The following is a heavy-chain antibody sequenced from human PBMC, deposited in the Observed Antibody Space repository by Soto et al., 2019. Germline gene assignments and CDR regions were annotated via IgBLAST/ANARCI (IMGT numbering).Heavy chain of an antibody. CDR1: GFTFSSYW. V-gene: IGHV3-74*01. CDR3: ARAAVAGPYNWFDP. J-gene: IGHJ5*02. D-gene: IGHD6-13*01. CDR2: IHRDGSST. Sequence: EVQLVESGGGLVHPGGSLRLSCAASGFTFSSYWMHWVRQAPGKGLVWVSRIHRDGSSTTYADSVKGRFTISRDNAKNTLYLQMNNLRAEDTAVYYCARAAVAGPYNWFDPWGQGTLVTVSS.